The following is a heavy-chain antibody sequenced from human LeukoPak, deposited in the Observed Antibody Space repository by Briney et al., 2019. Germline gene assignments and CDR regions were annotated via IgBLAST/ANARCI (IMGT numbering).Heavy chain of an antibody. CDR3: ASGKYYYGSGPFDY. CDR1: GFTFSSYS. V-gene: IGHV3-48*02. J-gene: IGHJ4*02. CDR2: ISSSSSTI. D-gene: IGHD3-10*01. Sequence: GGSLRLSCAASGFTFSSYSMNWVRQAPGKGLEWVSYISSSSSTIYYADSVKGRFTISRDNAKNSLYLQMNSLRDEDTAVYYCASGKYYYGSGPFDYWGQGTLVTVSS.